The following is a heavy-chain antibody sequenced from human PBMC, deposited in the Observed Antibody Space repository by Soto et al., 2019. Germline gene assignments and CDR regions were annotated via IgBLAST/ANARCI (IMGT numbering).Heavy chain of an antibody. CDR1: GVTVSINY. V-gene: IGHV3-66*01. CDR3: ASQTTVPY. Sequence: GGSLRLSCAASGVTVSINYTSWVRQAPGKGLEWVSVIYSGGSTYYADSVKGRFTISRDNSKNTLYLQMNSLRAEDTAVYYCASQTTVPYWGQGTLVTVSS. J-gene: IGHJ4*02. D-gene: IGHD4-17*01. CDR2: IYSGGST.